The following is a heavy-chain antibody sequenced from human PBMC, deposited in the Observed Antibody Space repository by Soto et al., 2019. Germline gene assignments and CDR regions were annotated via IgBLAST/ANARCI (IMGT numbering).Heavy chain of an antibody. CDR2: IYYSGST. D-gene: IGHD5-12*01. V-gene: IGHV4-59*11. CDR1: GGSISSHY. Sequence: PSETLSLTCTVSGGSISSHYWSWIRQPPGKGLEWIGYIYYSGSTSYNPSLKSRVTISVDTSKNQFSLKLSSVTAADTAVYYCARDLVSGYVEWYFDLWGRGTLVTVSS. J-gene: IGHJ2*01. CDR3: ARDLVSGYVEWYFDL.